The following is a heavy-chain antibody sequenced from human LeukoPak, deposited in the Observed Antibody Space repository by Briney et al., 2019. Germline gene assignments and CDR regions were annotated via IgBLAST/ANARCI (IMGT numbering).Heavy chain of an antibody. J-gene: IGHJ4*02. D-gene: IGHD2-15*01. CDR1: GFSFTSYA. Sequence: RGGSLRLSCAASGFSFTSYAMSWVRQAPGKGLEWVSAISGSGGSTYYADSVKGRFTISRDNSKNTLYLQMNSLRAEDTAVYYCAKRYCSGGSCYPLDYWGQGTLVTVSS. CDR2: ISGSGGST. CDR3: AKRYCSGGSCYPLDY. V-gene: IGHV3-23*01.